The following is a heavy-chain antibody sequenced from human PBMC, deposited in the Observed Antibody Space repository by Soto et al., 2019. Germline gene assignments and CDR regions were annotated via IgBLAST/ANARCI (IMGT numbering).Heavy chain of an antibody. CDR3: ARDPDYYDSSGYYPEYFQH. CDR2: ISGSGGST. J-gene: IGHJ1*01. CDR1: GFSFSSYA. V-gene: IGHV3-23*01. D-gene: IGHD3-22*01. Sequence: GGSLRLSCAASGFSFSSYAMSWVRQPPGKGLEWVSVISGSGGSTKYADSVKGRFTISRDNSRNSLYLQMNSLRDEDTAVYYCARDPDYYDSSGYYPEYFQHWGQGTLVTVSS.